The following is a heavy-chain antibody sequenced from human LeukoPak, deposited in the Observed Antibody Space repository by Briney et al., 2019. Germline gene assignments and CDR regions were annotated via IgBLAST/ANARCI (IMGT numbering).Heavy chain of an antibody. J-gene: IGHJ4*02. D-gene: IGHD2-15*01. CDR1: GFTFTNFE. CDR3: VRETCAGSTCYQLDS. V-gene: IGHV3-48*03. CDR2: ISYSGSTT. Sequence: PGGSLRLSCAASGFTFTNFEMNWVRQAPGKGLEWVSYISYSGSTTSYADSVKGRFTISRDNAKNSLYLQMNSLRAGDTAVYYCVRETCAGSTCYQLDSWGQGTLVTVSS.